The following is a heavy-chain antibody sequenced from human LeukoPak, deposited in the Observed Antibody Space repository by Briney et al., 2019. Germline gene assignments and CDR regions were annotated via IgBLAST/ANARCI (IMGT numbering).Heavy chain of an antibody. Sequence: SETLSLTCTVSGGSISSYYWSLIRQPPGKGLEWIGYIYYSGSTYYDPSLKSRVTISVDTSKNQFSLKLSSVTAADTAVYYCARVGDNDYSNYGLHYWGQGTLVTVSS. CDR3: ARVGDNDYSNYGLHY. J-gene: IGHJ4*02. CDR1: GGSISSYY. V-gene: IGHV4-59*08. CDR2: IYYSGST. D-gene: IGHD4-11*01.